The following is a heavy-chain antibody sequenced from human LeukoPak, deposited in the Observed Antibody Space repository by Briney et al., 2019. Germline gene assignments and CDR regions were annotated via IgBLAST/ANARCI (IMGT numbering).Heavy chain of an antibody. CDR3: AHSFALVPAALQRFDY. D-gene: IGHD2-2*01. Sequence: ASGPTLVNPTQTLTLTCTFSGFSLTTSAVGVGWIRQPPGKALQWLAFIDWNDDKRYSPSLKSRLTITKDTSKNQVVLTMTNMDPVDTATYYCAHSFALVPAALQRFDYWGQGTLVTVSS. CDR2: IDWNDDK. J-gene: IGHJ4*02. V-gene: IGHV2-5*01. CDR1: GFSLTTSAVG.